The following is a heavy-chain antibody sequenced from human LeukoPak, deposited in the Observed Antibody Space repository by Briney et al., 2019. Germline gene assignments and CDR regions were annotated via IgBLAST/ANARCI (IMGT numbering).Heavy chain of an antibody. Sequence: GALRLSCAASGFTFSSYGMHWVRQAPGKGLEWVAVISYDGSNKYYADSVKGRFTISRDNSKNTLYLQMNSLRAEDTAVYYCAKDWGRRAVAGDAFDIWGQGTMVTVSS. CDR2: ISYDGSNK. CDR1: GFTFSSYG. J-gene: IGHJ3*02. V-gene: IGHV3-30*18. CDR3: AKDWGRRAVAGDAFDI. D-gene: IGHD6-19*01.